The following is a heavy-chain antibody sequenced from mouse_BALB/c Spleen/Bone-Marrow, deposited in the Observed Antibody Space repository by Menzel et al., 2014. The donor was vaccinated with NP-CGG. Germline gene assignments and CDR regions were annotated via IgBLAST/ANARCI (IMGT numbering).Heavy chain of an antibody. J-gene: IGHJ1*01. CDR2: IAPGSGST. V-gene: IGHV1S41*01. CDR3: ARKYFDF. Sequence: DLVKPGASVKLSCKASGYTFTSYWINWIKQRPGQGLEWIGRIAPGSGSTYYSETFKGKATLTVDTSSRPAYIQLSNLSSEGSAVYFCARKYFDFWGAGTTVTVSS. CDR1: GYTFTSYW.